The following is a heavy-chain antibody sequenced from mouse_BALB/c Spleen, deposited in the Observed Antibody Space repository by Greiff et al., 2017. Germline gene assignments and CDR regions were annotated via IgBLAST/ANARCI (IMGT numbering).Heavy chain of an antibody. CDR3: AREEVVYAMDY. Sequence: VQLQQSGAELVRPGSSVKISCKASGYAFSSYWMNWVKQRPGQGLEWIGQIYPGDGDTNYNGKFKGKATLTADKSSSTAYMQLSSLTSEDSAVYYCAREEVVYAMDYWGQGTSVTVSS. CDR2: IYPGDGDT. V-gene: IGHV1-80*01. CDR1: GYAFSSYW. J-gene: IGHJ4*01.